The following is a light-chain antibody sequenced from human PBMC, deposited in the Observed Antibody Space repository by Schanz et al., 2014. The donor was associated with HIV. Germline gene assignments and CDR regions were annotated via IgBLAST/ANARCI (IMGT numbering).Light chain of an antibody. V-gene: IGLV2-11*01. Sequence: QSALTQPRSVSGSPGQSVSISCTGTSSNIGGYNYVSWYQQHPGKAPKLMIYDVFNRPSGVSSRFSGSKSGNTASLTISGLQAEDEADYYCSSYAGSNKFWVFGGGTKLTV. CDR3: SSYAGSNKFWV. J-gene: IGLJ3*02. CDR1: SSNIGGYNY. CDR2: DVF.